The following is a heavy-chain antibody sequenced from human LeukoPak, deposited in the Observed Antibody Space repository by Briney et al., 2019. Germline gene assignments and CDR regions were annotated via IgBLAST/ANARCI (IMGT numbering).Heavy chain of an antibody. J-gene: IGHJ5*02. V-gene: IGHV3-21*06. Sequence: GGSLRLSYAASGFTFSSYSMNWVRQAPGKGLEWVSSISSSSSHIYYTDSVKGRFTISRDNTQNSLYLQMNSLRAEDTAVYYCARDPSAVPAAVNWFDPWGQGTQVTVSS. D-gene: IGHD2-2*01. CDR1: GFTFSSYS. CDR3: ARDPSAVPAAVNWFDP. CDR2: ISSSSSHI.